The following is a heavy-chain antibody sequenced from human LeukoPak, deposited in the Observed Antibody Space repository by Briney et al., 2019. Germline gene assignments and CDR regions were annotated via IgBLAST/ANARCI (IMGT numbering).Heavy chain of an antibody. V-gene: IGHV1-18*01. Sequence: ASVKVSCKASGYPFAGYGISWVRQAPGQGVEGVGWITAYSGDTNYAQKLQGRVTMTTDTSTSTAYMELRSLRSDDTAVYYCARAYGSGSYFPDYWGQGTLVTVSS. CDR3: ARAYGSGSYFPDY. CDR1: GYPFAGYG. D-gene: IGHD3-10*01. CDR2: ITAYSGDT. J-gene: IGHJ4*02.